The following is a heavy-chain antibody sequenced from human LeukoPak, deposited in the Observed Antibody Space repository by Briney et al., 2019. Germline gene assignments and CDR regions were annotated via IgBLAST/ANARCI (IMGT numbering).Heavy chain of an antibody. CDR3: ARSPLQPWGFDP. CDR1: GFTVSSNY. Sequence: GGPLRLSCAASGFTVSSNYMSWVRQAPGKGLEWVSVIYSGGSTYYADSVKGRFTISRDNSKNTLYLQMNSLRAEDTAVYYCARSPLQPWGFDPWGQGTLVTVSS. V-gene: IGHV3-66*01. J-gene: IGHJ5*02. CDR2: IYSGGST. D-gene: IGHD5-18*01.